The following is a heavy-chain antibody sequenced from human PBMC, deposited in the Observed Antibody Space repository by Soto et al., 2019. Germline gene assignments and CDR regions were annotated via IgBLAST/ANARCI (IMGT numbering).Heavy chain of an antibody. V-gene: IGHV3-30*03. D-gene: IGHD6-19*01. CDR1: GFTFSDYA. J-gene: IGHJ4*02. CDR2: VSHDGRNT. CDR3: AAGGRQWLVTSDFNY. Sequence: VQLVESGGGVVQPGRSLRLSCAASGFTFSDYAMHWVRQAPGKGLEWVAVVSHDGRNTHYADSVKGRFTISRDSSKKPFSLEMRSLRAEDTAVDYCAAGGRQWLVTSDFNYWGQGALVTVSS.